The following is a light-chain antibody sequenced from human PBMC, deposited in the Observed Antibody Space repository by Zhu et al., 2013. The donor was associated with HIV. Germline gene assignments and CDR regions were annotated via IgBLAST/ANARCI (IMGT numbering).Light chain of an antibody. CDR2: TSS. V-gene: IGKV1-17*01. CDR3: LQYRNYPRT. Sequence: DIQMTQSPSFLSAFVGDKVAIACRASHDIRNDLVWFQQKSGKVPERLIYTSSSLHIGVPVRFSGNGSGTEFFLTISGLQPEDSAIYFCLQYRNYPRTFGRGTTVDVK. CDR1: HDIRND. J-gene: IGKJ1*01.